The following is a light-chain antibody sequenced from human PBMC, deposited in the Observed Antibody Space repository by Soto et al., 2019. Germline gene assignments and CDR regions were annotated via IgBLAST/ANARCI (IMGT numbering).Light chain of an antibody. J-gene: IGLJ3*02. V-gene: IGLV1-44*01. CDR1: SSNIGSNT. Sequence: QSVLTQPPSASGTPGQRVTISCSGSSSNIGSNTINWYQQLPGTAPKVLIFSNNNRPSGVPDRFSGSKSGTSASLAISGPQSEDEADYYCAGWDDSLNGWVFGGGTKLTVL. CDR3: AGWDDSLNGWV. CDR2: SNN.